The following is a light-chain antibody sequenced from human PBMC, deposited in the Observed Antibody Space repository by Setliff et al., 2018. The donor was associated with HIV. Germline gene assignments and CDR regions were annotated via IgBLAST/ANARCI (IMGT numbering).Light chain of an antibody. CDR3: QVWDSSSDHSYV. V-gene: IGLV3-21*04. CDR1: NIGSKR. Sequence: SYELTQPPSASVAPGQTARITCGGNNIGSKRVHWYQQKPGQAPLLVIYYYSDRPSGIPERFSGSNSGNTATLTISRVEAGDEADYYCQVWDSSSDHSYVFGTGTKVTVL. CDR2: YYS. J-gene: IGLJ1*01.